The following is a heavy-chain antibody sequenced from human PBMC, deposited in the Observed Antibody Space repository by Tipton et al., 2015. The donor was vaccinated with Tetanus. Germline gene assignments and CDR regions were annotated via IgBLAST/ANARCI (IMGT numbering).Heavy chain of an antibody. CDR3: ARDRITGPTGRYYAMDV. CDR1: GSSIRGSGHY. D-gene: IGHD1-7*01. J-gene: IGHJ6*01. CDR2: IYYSGSA. V-gene: IGHV4-61*08. Sequence: TLSLTCTVSGSSIRGSGHYWTWNRQPPGKALEWVAHIYYSGSATYNPSVASRATVSIDMSKNQFSLRLTSATAADTAVYYCARDRITGPTGRYYAMDVWGQGTTVTVSS.